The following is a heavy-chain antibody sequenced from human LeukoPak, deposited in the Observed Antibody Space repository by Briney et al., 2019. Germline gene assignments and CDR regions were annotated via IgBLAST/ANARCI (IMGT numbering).Heavy chain of an antibody. CDR2: IMHDVSEK. Sequence: GSLRLSCAASGFTVSNYWMNWVRQAPGKGLEWVANIMHDVSEKYYVDSVKGRFTVSRDNAKNSLDLQMNSLRAEDTAVYFCVREVGQGWGAFDIWGQGTMVTASS. J-gene: IGHJ3*02. V-gene: IGHV3-7*01. CDR3: VREVGQGWGAFDI. D-gene: IGHD1-26*01. CDR1: GFTVSNYW.